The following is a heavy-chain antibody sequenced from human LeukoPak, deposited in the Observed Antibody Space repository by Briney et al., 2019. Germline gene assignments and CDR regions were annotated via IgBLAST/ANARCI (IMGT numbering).Heavy chain of an antibody. CDR2: ISGSGSNT. CDR3: VKDRHGCNRPGAF. CDR1: GFTFGTCA. Sequence: GGSLRLSYPASGFTFGTCAMNWVRQAPGKGLDWVSTISGSGSNTYYADSVKGRFTISRDNSRNTLYLQMNSLGAEDTALYYCVKDRHGCNRPGAFWGQGTLVTVSS. D-gene: IGHD5-24*01. V-gene: IGHV3-23*01. J-gene: IGHJ4*02.